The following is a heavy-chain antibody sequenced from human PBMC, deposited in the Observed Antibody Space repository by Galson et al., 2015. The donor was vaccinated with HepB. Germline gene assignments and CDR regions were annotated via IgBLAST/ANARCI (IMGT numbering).Heavy chain of an antibody. CDR3: ARSVFQTEAWFKYYYMDV. D-gene: IGHD3-22*01. Sequence: SLRLSCATSGFNFSTYNMNWVRQAPGKGPEWVSSISSSSKYINYADSVRGRFTISRDDAKNSLDLQMTSLRAEDTAVYYCARSVFQTEAWFKYYYMDVWGKGTTVTVSS. CDR1: GFNFSTYN. J-gene: IGHJ6*03. V-gene: IGHV3-21*01. CDR2: ISSSSKYI.